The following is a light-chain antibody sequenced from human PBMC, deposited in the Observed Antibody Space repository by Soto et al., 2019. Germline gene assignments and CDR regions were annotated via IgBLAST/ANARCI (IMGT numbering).Light chain of an antibody. Sequence: EIVLTQSPGTLSLSPGERATLSCRASQRFSSSYLGWYQQKPGQAPRLLIWGTSNRAGGLPDRFSGSGSGTEFAITITRLAPEDCAVYYCQRYGRSRTCGEGTKVEIK. CDR2: GTS. J-gene: IGKJ1*01. CDR3: QRYGRSRT. CDR1: QRFSSSY. V-gene: IGKV3-20*01.